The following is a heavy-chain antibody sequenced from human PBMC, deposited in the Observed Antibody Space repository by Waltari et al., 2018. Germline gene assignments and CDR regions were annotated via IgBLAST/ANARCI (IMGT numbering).Heavy chain of an antibody. D-gene: IGHD1-1*01. J-gene: IGHJ6*02. V-gene: IGHV4-38-2*01. CDR3: ARHVSVWTGTGGMDV. CDR2: IYHSGST. Sequence: QVQLQESGPGLVKPSETLSLTCAVSGYSISSGYYWGWIRQPPGKGLEWIGSIYHSGSTYYNPSLKSRVTISVDTSKNQFSLKLSSVTAADTAVYYCARHVSVWTGTGGMDVWGQGTTVTVSS. CDR1: GYSISSGYY.